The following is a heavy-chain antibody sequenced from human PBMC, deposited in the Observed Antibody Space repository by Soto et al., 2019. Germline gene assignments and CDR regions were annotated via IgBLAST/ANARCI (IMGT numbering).Heavy chain of an antibody. D-gene: IGHD3-3*01. CDR3: ARLTIFGVVIIPWYFDL. Sequence: QVQLQQWGAGLLKPSETLSLTCAVYGGSFSGYYWSWIRQPPGKGLEWIGEINHSGSTNYNPSLKRRVTISVDTSKNQFSLKLSSVTAADTAVYYCARLTIFGVVIIPWYFDLWGRGTLVTVSS. V-gene: IGHV4-34*01. CDR2: INHSGST. J-gene: IGHJ2*01. CDR1: GGSFSGYY.